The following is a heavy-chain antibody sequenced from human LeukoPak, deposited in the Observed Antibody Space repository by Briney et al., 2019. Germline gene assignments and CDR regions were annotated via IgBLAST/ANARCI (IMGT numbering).Heavy chain of an antibody. CDR3: ARVGYDILTGYYYFDY. Sequence: HPGGSLRLSCAASGFTFSSYWMSWVRQAPGKGLEWVANIKQDGSEKYYVDSVKGRFTISRDNAKNSLYLQMNSLRAEDTAVYYCARVGYDILTGYYYFDYWGQGTLVTVSS. V-gene: IGHV3-7*01. D-gene: IGHD3-9*01. CDR1: GFTFSSYW. CDR2: IKQDGSEK. J-gene: IGHJ4*02.